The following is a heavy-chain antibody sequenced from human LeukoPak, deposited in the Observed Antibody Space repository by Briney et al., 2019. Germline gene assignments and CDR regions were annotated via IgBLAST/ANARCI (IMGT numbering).Heavy chain of an antibody. D-gene: IGHD1-26*01. CDR2: ISHSGTT. J-gene: IGHJ4*02. Sequence: SETLSLTCTVSGGSISSFYWSWIRQPPEKGLEWIGYISHSGTTNYNPSLKSRVTISVDTSMNQFSLKLSSATAADTAVYYCARSNSESYYRGYYFDYWGQGTLVTVSS. V-gene: IGHV4-59*01. CDR1: GGSISSFY. CDR3: ARSNSESYYRGYYFDY.